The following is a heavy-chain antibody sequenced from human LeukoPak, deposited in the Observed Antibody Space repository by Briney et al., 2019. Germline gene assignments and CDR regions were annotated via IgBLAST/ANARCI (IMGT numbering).Heavy chain of an antibody. D-gene: IGHD6-19*01. V-gene: IGHV4-4*07. CDR3: ARDHGSGWTGYWYFDF. Sequence: SETLSLTCTVSGDSLGTYYWNWIRQPAGKGLEWIGRIHVSGNTNYNPSLKSRVTMSVDTSKNQFSLKLSSVTAADTAVYYCARDHGSGWTGYWYFDFWGRGTLVTVSS. CDR1: GDSLGTYY. J-gene: IGHJ2*01. CDR2: IHVSGNT.